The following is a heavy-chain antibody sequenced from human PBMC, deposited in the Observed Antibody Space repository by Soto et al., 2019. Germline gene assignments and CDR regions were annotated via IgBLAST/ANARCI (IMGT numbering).Heavy chain of an antibody. J-gene: IGHJ4*02. CDR3: AARVGYDSSGYVFDY. Sequence: QMQLVQSGPEVKKPGTSVKVSCKASGFTFISSAVQWVRKARGQRLEWIGWIVVGNSNTNYAQKFQERVTITRDMSTNTAYMELSSLSSEDTAVYYCAARVGYDSSGYVFDYWGQGTLVTVSS. V-gene: IGHV1-58*01. CDR2: IVVGNSNT. D-gene: IGHD3-22*01. CDR1: GFTFISSA.